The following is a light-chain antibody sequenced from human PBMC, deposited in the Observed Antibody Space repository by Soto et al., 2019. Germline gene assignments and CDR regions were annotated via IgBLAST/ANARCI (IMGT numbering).Light chain of an antibody. CDR3: QQHCSSRLVT. CDR2: GAS. V-gene: IGKV3-20*01. CDR1: QSVRSN. J-gene: IGKJ4*01. Sequence: SVLPKIPETLSVSPGERVTLSCMASQSVRSNLAWYHQKPARAPGPLIYGASSTATGIPDRFSGSGSGTEVSLTISRLEHAEFVVYYCQQHCSSRLVTFGGGAKVDIK.